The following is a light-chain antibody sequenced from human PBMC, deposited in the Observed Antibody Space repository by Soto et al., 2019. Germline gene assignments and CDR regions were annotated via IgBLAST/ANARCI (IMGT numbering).Light chain of an antibody. CDR3: HQYNNWPPA. V-gene: IGKV3-15*01. CDR2: GAS. Sequence: EIVMTQSPATLSVSPGERATLSCRASQSVSSNLAWYQQKPGQAPRLLIYGASTRATGIPARFSGSGSGTEFTLTISSLQSEDFAVYHWHQYNNWPPAFGQGTKGDIK. CDR1: QSVSSN. J-gene: IGKJ1*01.